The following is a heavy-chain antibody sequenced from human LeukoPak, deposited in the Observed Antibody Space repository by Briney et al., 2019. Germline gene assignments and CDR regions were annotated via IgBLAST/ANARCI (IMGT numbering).Heavy chain of an antibody. D-gene: IGHD6-19*01. J-gene: IGHJ4*02. V-gene: IGHV1-18*04. CDR3: ARDMSSSGWYTSVSNIYYFDY. CDR2: ISAYNGNT. CDR1: GYTFTSYG. Sequence: ASVKVSCKASGYTFTSYGISWVRQAPGQGLEWMGWISAYNGNTNYTQKLQGRGTMTTDTSTSTAYMELRSLRSDDTAAYYCARDMSSSGWYTSVSNIYYFDYWGQGTLVTVSS.